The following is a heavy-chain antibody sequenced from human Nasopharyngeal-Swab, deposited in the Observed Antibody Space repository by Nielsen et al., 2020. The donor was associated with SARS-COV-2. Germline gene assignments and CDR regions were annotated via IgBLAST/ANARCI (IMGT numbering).Heavy chain of an antibody. Sequence: LETLSLTCTVSGGSISSYYWNWIRQPSGKGLEWIGYIYYSGSTNYNPSLKSRVTISVDTSKNQFSLKLSSVTAADTAVYYCARGKRLLWFGESDLFDIWGQGTMVNVSS. J-gene: IGHJ3*02. V-gene: IGHV4-59*01. CDR1: GGSISSYY. CDR2: IYYSGST. D-gene: IGHD3-10*01. CDR3: ARGKRLLWFGESDLFDI.